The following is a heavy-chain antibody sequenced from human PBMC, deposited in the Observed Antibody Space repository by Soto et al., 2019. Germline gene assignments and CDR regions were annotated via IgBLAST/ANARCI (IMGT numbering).Heavy chain of an antibody. D-gene: IGHD3-16*02. Sequence: QVQLQESGPGLVKPSQTLSLTCSVSGGSISGGYYWSWIRQYPGKGLEWIGYIYYTGRTYYNPSLKGRIAISVDTSKNQFSLKLSSVTAADQAMYYCARPMRLGELSLGYWGQGILVTVAS. CDR2: IYYTGRT. J-gene: IGHJ4*02. V-gene: IGHV4-31*03. CDR3: ARPMRLGELSLGY. CDR1: GGSISGGYY.